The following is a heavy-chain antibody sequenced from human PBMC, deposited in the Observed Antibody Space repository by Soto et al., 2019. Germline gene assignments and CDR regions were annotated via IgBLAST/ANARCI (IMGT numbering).Heavy chain of an antibody. CDR3: ARKPIYPNYDYYGMDV. CDR1: GGSFSGYY. V-gene: IGHV4-34*01. Sequence: SETLSLTCAVYGGSFSGYYWSWIRQPPGKGLEWIGEINHSGSTNYNPSLKSRVTISVDTAKNQFSLKLSSVTAADTAVYYCARKPIYPNYDYYGMDVWGQGTTVTVSS. CDR2: INHSGST. J-gene: IGHJ6*02.